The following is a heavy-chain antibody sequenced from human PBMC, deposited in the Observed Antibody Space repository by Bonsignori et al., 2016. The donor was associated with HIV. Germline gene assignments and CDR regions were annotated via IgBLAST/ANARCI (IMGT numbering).Heavy chain of an antibody. J-gene: IGHJ2*01. CDR2: ISHDGRNR. V-gene: IGHV3-30*03. CDR3: ARVGPGRRLILFWFLDL. D-gene: IGHD2-21*01. Sequence: WIRQPPGKGLEWVTVISHDGRNRFYADSVRGRFTVSKDTSKNTMYLQMNSLRAEDTGVYFCARVGPGRRLILFWFLDLWGRGTPVTVSS.